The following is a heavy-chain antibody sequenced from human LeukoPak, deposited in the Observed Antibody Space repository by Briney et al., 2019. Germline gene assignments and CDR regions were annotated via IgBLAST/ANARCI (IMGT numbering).Heavy chain of an antibody. CDR3: ARVGLGWAYFDY. J-gene: IGHJ4*02. CDR2: ISSRGSTI. Sequence: GGSLRLSCAASGFTFSSYEMNWVRQAPGKGLEWISYISSRGSTIYYADSVKGRFTISRDNAKNLLYLQMNSLRAEDTAVYYCARVGLGWAYFDYWGQGTLVTVSS. V-gene: IGHV3-48*03. D-gene: IGHD3-16*01. CDR1: GFTFSSYE.